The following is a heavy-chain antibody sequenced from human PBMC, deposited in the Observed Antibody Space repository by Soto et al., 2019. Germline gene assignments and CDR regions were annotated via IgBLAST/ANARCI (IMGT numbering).Heavy chain of an antibody. J-gene: IGHJ5*02. CDR3: ARGPSPLDP. CDR2: TYYRSKWYT. V-gene: IGHV6-1*01. CDR1: GDSVSSNSAA. Sequence: PSQTLSLTCAISGDSVSSNSAAWNWIRQSPSRGLEWLGRTYYRSKWYTYYAISVKSRITIKPDTLKNQFSLQLSSVTPDDTAVYYCARGPSPLDPCGQGTLVTVSS.